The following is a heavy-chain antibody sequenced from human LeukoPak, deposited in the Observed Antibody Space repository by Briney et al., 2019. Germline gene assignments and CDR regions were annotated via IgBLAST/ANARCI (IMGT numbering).Heavy chain of an antibody. CDR1: GGSFSGYY. Sequence: SETLSLTCAVYGGSFSGYYWSWIRQHPGKGLEWIGYIYYSGSTYYNPSLKSRVTISVDTSENQFSLKLSSVTAADTAVYYCARVLGYSGYGTNWYFDLWGRGTLVTVSS. D-gene: IGHD5-12*01. J-gene: IGHJ2*01. CDR3: ARVLGYSGYGTNWYFDL. V-gene: IGHV4-31*11. CDR2: IYYSGST.